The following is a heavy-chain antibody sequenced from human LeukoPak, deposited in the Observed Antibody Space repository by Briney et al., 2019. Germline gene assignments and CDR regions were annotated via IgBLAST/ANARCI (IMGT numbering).Heavy chain of an antibody. Sequence: VASVKVSCKASGYTFNGYYMHWVRQAPGQGLEWMGCINLNSGATYYIQKFQGRVSLTRDTSISTAYMDLSSLTSDDTAVYYCAREGAGTGYNWFDPWGQGTLVTVSS. CDR1: GYTFNGYY. D-gene: IGHD6-19*01. CDR3: AREGAGTGYNWFDP. CDR2: INLNSGAT. J-gene: IGHJ5*02. V-gene: IGHV1-2*02.